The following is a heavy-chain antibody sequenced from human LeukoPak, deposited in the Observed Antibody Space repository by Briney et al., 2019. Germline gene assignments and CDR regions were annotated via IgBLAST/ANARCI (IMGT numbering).Heavy chain of an antibody. D-gene: IGHD3-3*01. CDR2: IYYSGST. V-gene: IGHV4-59*11. CDR3: ARVSAYTYFGVVTHNWFDP. Sequence: SETLSLTCTVSGGSISSHYWRWIRQPPGKGLEWIGYIYYSGSTNYNPSLKSRVTISVDTSKNQFSLKLGSVTAADTAVYYCARVSAYTYFGVVTHNWFDPWGQGTLVTVSS. CDR1: GGSISSHY. J-gene: IGHJ5*02.